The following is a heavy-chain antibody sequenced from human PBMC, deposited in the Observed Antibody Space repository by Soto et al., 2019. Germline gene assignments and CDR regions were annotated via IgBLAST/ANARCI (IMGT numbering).Heavy chain of an antibody. CDR1: GFTFHDHG. J-gene: IGHJ4*02. Sequence: PGGSLRLSCATSGFTFHDHGMSWVRQAPGKGLEWIGQIDSKLDADKTDFAAPVKGRFTLSRDDSKNTVYLQMNGLEIEDTGLYYCVTRFTAVATARFDYWGQGTLVTVSS. V-gene: IGHV3-15*04. CDR3: VTRFTAVATARFDY. D-gene: IGHD2-21*02. CDR2: IDSKLDADKT.